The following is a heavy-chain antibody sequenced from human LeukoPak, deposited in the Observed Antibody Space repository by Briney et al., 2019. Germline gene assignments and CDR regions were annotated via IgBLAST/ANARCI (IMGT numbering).Heavy chain of an antibody. J-gene: IGHJ3*02. V-gene: IGHV4-61*01. CDR2: IYYSGST. CDR1: GASISSGSYY. D-gene: IGHD1-26*01. Sequence: PSQTLSLTCTVSGASISSGSYYWSWIRQPPGKGLEWIGCIYYSGSTSYNPSLKSRVTISVDTSKKQFSLKLSSVTAADTAFYYCARYIVSYPHDAFDIWGQGTMVTVSS. CDR3: ARYIVSYPHDAFDI.